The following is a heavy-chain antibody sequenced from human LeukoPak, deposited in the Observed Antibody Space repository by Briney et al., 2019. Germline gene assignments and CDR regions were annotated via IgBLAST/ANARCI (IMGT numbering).Heavy chain of an antibody. CDR3: ARVGDGYTYYFDY. D-gene: IGHD5-24*01. CDR2: IYSGGST. CDR1: GFTVSSNY. V-gene: IGHV3-66*01. Sequence: GGSLRLSCAASGFTVSSNYMSWVRQAPGKGLEWVSVIYSGGSTYYADSVKGRFTIFRDNSKNTLYLQMNSLRAEDTAVYYCARVGDGYTYYFDYWGQGTLVTVSS. J-gene: IGHJ4*02.